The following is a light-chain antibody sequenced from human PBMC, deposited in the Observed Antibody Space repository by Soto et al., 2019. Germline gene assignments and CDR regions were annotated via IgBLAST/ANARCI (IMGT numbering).Light chain of an antibody. Sequence: DIQLTQSPSFLSASVGDRVTITCRASQGISSYLAWYHQKPGKAPKLLIYDASILQSGVPSRFSGSRSGTEFTLTISSLQPEDFATYYCLQVHSYPRTFGQGTKVEIK. V-gene: IGKV1-9*01. CDR2: DAS. J-gene: IGKJ1*01. CDR3: LQVHSYPRT. CDR1: QGISSY.